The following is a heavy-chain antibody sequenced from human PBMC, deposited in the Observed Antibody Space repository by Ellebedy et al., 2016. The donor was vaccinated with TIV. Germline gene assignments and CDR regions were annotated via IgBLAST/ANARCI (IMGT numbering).Heavy chain of an antibody. V-gene: IGHV3-30-3*01. D-gene: IGHD3-22*01. CDR3: ARDLSTMIGSYFDY. CDR1: GFTFSSYA. J-gene: IGHJ4*02. CDR2: ISYDGSNK. Sequence: GGSLRLSXAASGFTFSSYAMHWVRQAPGKGLEWVAVISYDGSNKYYADSVKGRFTISRDNSKNTLYLQMNSLRAEDTAVYYCARDLSTMIGSYFDYWGQGTLVTVSS.